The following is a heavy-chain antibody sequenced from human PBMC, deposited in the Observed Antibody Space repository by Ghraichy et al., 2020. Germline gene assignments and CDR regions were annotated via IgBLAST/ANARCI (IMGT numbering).Heavy chain of an antibody. J-gene: IGHJ4*02. CDR3: ARELGATWGLDY. CDR1: GGSVSVGSNY. V-gene: IGHV4-61*01. Sequence: SETLSLTCTVSGGSVSVGSNYWSWIRQPPGKGLEWIGYIYYSGTTYYNPSLKSRVTISAAAARNQFSLELTSVTAADTAVYYCARELGATWGLDYWGQGILVTGSS. CDR2: IYYSGTT. D-gene: IGHD1-26*01.